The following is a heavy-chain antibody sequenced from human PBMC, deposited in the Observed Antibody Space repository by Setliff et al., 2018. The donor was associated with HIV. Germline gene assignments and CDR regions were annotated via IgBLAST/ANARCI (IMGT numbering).Heavy chain of an antibody. CDR2: IFRGVTT. CDR1: GYPIIEAYY. J-gene: IGHJ3*02. V-gene: IGHV4-38-2*02. CDR3: AREGTYSGTYWVRRVASFDI. D-gene: IGHD1-26*01. Sequence: SETLSLTCAVSGYPIIEAYYWLWIRQSPTKGLEYIGIIFRGVTTNYNPSLKSRITISADTPKNQFSLKLSSVTAADTAVYYCAREGTYSGTYWVRRVASFDIWGQGTMVTVSS.